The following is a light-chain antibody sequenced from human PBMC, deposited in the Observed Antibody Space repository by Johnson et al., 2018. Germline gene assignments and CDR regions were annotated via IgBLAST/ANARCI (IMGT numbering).Light chain of an antibody. CDR3: GTWDSSLSAGNV. V-gene: IGLV1-51*02. CDR2: ENN. J-gene: IGLJ1*01. Sequence: QSVLTQPPSVSAAPGQKVTISCSGSSSNIGNNYVSWYQQLPGTAPKLLIYENNKRPSGIPDRFSGSKSGTSATLGITGLQTGAEDDYYCGTWDSSLSAGNVVGTGTKAPVL. CDR1: SSNIGNNY.